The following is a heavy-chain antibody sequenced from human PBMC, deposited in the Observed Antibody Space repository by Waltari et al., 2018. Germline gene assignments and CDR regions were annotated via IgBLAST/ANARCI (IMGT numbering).Heavy chain of an antibody. J-gene: IGHJ4*02. CDR2: IYYSGST. Sequence: VQLVESGGGLVQPGGSLRLSCAASGFTFSSYSMNWVRQAPGKGLEWIGYIYYSGSTYYNPSLKSRVTISVDTSKNQFSLKLSSVTAADTAVYYCAREIEQLGLDYWGQGTLVTVSS. D-gene: IGHD6-6*01. CDR1: GFTFSSYS. CDR3: AREIEQLGLDY. V-gene: IGHV4-59*06.